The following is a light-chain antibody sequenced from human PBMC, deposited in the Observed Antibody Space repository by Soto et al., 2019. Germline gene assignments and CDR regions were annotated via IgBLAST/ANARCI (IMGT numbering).Light chain of an antibody. CDR3: QRYATPPLWT. Sequence: IMVTLTPCDVSLSPGERATLSCRASQSVSSRYLAWYQQKPGQAPRLLIYGASSRATAIPDRFSGSGSGTDFIHTICSLETADYAVYYCQRYATPPLWTFAQGTKVDIK. CDR1: QSVSSRY. V-gene: IGKV3-20*01. J-gene: IGKJ1*01. CDR2: GAS.